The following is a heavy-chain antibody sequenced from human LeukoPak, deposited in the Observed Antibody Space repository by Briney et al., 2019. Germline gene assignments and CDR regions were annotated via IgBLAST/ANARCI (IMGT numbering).Heavy chain of an antibody. J-gene: IGHJ4*02. CDR3: ARGVEAGYDY. D-gene: IGHD5-18*01. Sequence: ASVKVSCKASGYTFTTYDINWVRQATGQGLEWMGWMNPNSGITGYALKFQGRVTMTRDTSTSTHYMELSSLTSDDTAVYYCARGVEAGYDYWGQGTLVTVSS. V-gene: IGHV1-8*01. CDR1: GYTFTTYD. CDR2: MNPNSGIT.